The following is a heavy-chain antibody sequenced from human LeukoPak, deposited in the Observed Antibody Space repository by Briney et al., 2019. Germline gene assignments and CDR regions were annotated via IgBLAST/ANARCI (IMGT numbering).Heavy chain of an antibody. V-gene: IGHV1-46*01. J-gene: IGHJ4*02. CDR3: ASGKKAYYYDSSGYYEDY. CDR1: GYTFTSYY. CDR2: INPSGGST. D-gene: IGHD3-22*01. Sequence: GASVKVSCKASGYTFTSYYMHWVRQAPGQGLEWMGIINPSGGSTSYAQKFQGRVTMTRDTSTSTVYMELSSLRSEDTAVYYCASGKKAYYYDSSGYYEDYWGQGTLVTVSS.